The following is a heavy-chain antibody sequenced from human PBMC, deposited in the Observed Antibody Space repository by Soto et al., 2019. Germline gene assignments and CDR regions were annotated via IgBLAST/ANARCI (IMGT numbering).Heavy chain of an antibody. V-gene: IGHV5-51*01. D-gene: IGHD1-26*01. CDR3: ARHRSGRVGATRADGNWFDP. CDR1: GYSFTSHW. J-gene: IGHJ5*02. Sequence: PGESLKISCKGSGYSFTSHWIGWVRQMPGKGLEWMGIIYPGDSDTSYSPSFQGQVTISADKSISTAYLQWSSLKASDTAMYYCARHRSGRVGATRADGNWFDPWGQGTLVTVSS. CDR2: IYPGDSDT.